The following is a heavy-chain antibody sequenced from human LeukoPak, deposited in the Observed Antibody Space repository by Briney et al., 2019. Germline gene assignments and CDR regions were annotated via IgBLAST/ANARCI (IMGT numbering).Heavy chain of an antibody. Sequence: ASVKVSCKASGYTFTGYYMHWVRQAPGQGLEWMGWINPNSGGTNYAQKFQGRVTMTRDTSISTAYMELSRLRSDDTAVYYCARGACRGTSCYRTDYYMDVWGKGTTVTVSS. J-gene: IGHJ6*03. V-gene: IGHV1-2*02. CDR1: GYTFTGYY. D-gene: IGHD2-2*01. CDR2: INPNSGGT. CDR3: ARGACRGTSCYRTDYYMDV.